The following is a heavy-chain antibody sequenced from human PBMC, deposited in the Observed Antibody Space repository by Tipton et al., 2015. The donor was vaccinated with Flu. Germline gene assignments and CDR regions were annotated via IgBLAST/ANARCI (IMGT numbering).Heavy chain of an antibody. CDR1: GGSFSGYN. Sequence: GLVKPSETLSLTCAVYGGSFSGYNWSWIRQPPGRGLEWIGEINHSGNTNYNPSLKSRVTVSVDTSKNQFSLILSAVTAADTAVYYCARGSGSGTYLIFDYWGQGTLVTVSS. D-gene: IGHD3-10*01. V-gene: IGHV4-34*10. CDR2: INHSGNT. J-gene: IGHJ4*02. CDR3: ARGSGSGTYLIFDY.